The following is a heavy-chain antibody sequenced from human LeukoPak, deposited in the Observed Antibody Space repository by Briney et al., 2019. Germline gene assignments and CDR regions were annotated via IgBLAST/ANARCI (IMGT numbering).Heavy chain of an antibody. V-gene: IGHV3-23*01. J-gene: IGHJ4*02. D-gene: IGHD6-6*01. Sequence: GGSLRLSCAASGFTFSTYAMSWVRQAPGKGLEWVSGISGSGDSTYYADSVKGRFTISRDNSKNTLYLQMNSLRAEDTALFYCAKGVEYSSSSSFDYWGQGTLVTVSS. CDR2: ISGSGDST. CDR1: GFTFSTYA. CDR3: AKGVEYSSSSSFDY.